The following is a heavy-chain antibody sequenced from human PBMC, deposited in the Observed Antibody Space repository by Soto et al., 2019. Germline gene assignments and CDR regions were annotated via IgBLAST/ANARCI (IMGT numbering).Heavy chain of an antibody. D-gene: IGHD2-8*01. J-gene: IGHJ6*02. Sequence: ASVKVSCKASGFSFSDYFMHWVRQAPGQGLEWMGIINPSGDRTDYAQKFQGRVTITRDTSTSTVYMGLSSLRSEDTAVYYCARAYCTNGVCYTGLYYYYYGMDVWGQGTTVTVSS. V-gene: IGHV1-46*01. CDR2: INPSGDRT. CDR1: GFSFSDYF. CDR3: ARAYCTNGVCYTGLYYYYYGMDV.